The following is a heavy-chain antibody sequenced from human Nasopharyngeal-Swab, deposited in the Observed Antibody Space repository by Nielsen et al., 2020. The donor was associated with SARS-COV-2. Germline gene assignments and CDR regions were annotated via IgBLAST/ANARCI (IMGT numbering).Heavy chain of an antibody. V-gene: IGHV3-49*03. CDR2: IRSKAYGGTT. J-gene: IGHJ5*02. D-gene: IGHD3-3*01. CDR1: GFTFGDYA. CDR3: TRVPYDFWSGYYSGWFDP. Sequence: GGSLRLSCTASGFTFGDYAMSWFRQAPGKGLEWVGFIRSKAYGGTTEYAASVKGRFTISRDDSKSIAYLQMNSLKTEDTAVYYCTRVPYDFWSGYYSGWFDPWGQGTLVTVSS.